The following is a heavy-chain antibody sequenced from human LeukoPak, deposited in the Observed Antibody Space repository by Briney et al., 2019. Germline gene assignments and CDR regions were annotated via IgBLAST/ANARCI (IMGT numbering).Heavy chain of an antibody. J-gene: IGHJ6*02. CDR3: ARVGRYCSGGSCYSDYYYYGMDV. CDR2: INAGNGNT. Sequence: ASVKVSCKASGYTFTSYAMHWVRQAPGQRLEWMGWINAGNGNTKYSQKFQGRVTVTADKSTSTAYMELSSLRSEDTAVYYCARVGRYCSGGSCYSDYYYYGMDVWGQGTTVTVSS. D-gene: IGHD2-15*01. CDR1: GYTFTSYA. V-gene: IGHV1-3*01.